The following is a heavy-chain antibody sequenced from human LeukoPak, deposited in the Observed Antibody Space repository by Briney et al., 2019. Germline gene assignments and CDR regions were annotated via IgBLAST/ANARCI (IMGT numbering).Heavy chain of an antibody. J-gene: IGHJ6*02. D-gene: IGHD2-2*01. Sequence: GGSLRLSCAASGFTFSSYAMSWVRQAPGQGLEWVSAISGSGGSTYYADSAKGRFTISRDNSKNTLYLQMNSLRAEDTAVYYCAKDRGIVVVAAAMGRYGMDVWGQGTTVTVSS. V-gene: IGHV3-23*01. CDR2: ISGSGGST. CDR1: GFTFSSYA. CDR3: AKDRGIVVVAAAMGRYGMDV.